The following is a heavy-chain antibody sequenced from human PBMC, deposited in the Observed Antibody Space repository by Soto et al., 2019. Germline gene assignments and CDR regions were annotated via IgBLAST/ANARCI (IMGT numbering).Heavy chain of an antibody. CDR1: GFTFSSYW. V-gene: IGHV3-7*01. J-gene: IGHJ4*02. Sequence: GGSLRLSCAASGFTFSSYWMSWVRQAPGKGLEWVANIKQDGSEKYYVDSVKGRFTISRDNAKNSLYLQMNSLRAEDTAVYYCAREDSSGWYGGYFDYWGQGTLVTVSS. CDR3: AREDSSGWYGGYFDY. D-gene: IGHD6-19*01. CDR2: IKQDGSEK.